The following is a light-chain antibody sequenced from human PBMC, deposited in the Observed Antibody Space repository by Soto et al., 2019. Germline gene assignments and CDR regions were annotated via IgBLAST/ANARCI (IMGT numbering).Light chain of an antibody. Sequence: EIVMTQSPATLSVSPGERATLSCRASQSVSTKLAWYRHKPGQAPRLLIYGASTRATGIPARFSGSGSGTEFTLTINSLQSEDFAVHYDQQYKNWPHFTFGPGTTVDIK. CDR3: QQYKNWPHFT. V-gene: IGKV3-15*01. J-gene: IGKJ3*01. CDR1: QSVSTK. CDR2: GAS.